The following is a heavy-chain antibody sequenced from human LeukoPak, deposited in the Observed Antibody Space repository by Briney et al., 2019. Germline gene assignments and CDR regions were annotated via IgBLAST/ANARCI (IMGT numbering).Heavy chain of an antibody. CDR1: GFTFSSYG. D-gene: IGHD3-22*01. J-gene: IGHJ3*02. CDR2: IWYDGSNK. CDR3: ERGTRYYDCSGSDAFDI. V-gene: IGHV3-33*01. Sequence: GGSLRLSCAASGFTFSSYGMHWVRQAPGKGLEWVAVIWYDGSNKYYADSVKGRFTISRDNSKNTLYLQMNSLRAEDTAVYYCERGTRYYDCSGSDAFDIWGQGTMVTVSS.